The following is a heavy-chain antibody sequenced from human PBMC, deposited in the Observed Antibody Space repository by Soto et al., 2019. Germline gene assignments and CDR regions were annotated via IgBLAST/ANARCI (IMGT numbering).Heavy chain of an antibody. CDR3: AKEVIRYCSGGSCPGDY. V-gene: IGHV3-30*18. J-gene: IGHJ4*02. CDR2: ISYDGSNK. D-gene: IGHD2-15*01. CDR1: GFTFSSYG. Sequence: QVQLVESGGGVVQPGRSLRLSCAASGFTFSSYGMHWVRQAPGKGLEWGAVISYDGSNKYYADSVKGRFTISRDNSKNTLYLQMNSLRAEDTAVYYCAKEVIRYCSGGSCPGDYWGQGTLVTVSS.